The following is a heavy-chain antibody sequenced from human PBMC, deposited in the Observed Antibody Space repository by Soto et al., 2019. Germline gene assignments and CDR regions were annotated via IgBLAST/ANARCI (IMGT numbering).Heavy chain of an antibody. D-gene: IGHD3-10*01. J-gene: IGHJ6*02. CDR3: ARDGPYYYASRMDV. CDR1: GIPVSSIY. V-gene: IGHV3-53*04. Sequence: GGSLRLSCAASGIPVSSIYMTWVRQAPGKGLEWVSVLHSGGDTYYANSVKGRFTISRHDSTNTLFLQMNSLTPEDTAVYYCARDGPYYYASRMDVWGQGTTVTVS. CDR2: LHSGGDT.